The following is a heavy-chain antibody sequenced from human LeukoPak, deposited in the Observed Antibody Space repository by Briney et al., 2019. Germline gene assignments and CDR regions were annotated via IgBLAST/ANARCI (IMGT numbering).Heavy chain of an antibody. CDR3: ARDEAYYDSSGYFPYY. Sequence: PSETLSLTCAVYGGSFSGYYWSWIRQPPGKGLEWIGEINHSGSTNYNPSLKSRVTISVDTSKNQFSLKLSSVTAADTAVYYCARDEAYYDSSGYFPYYWGQGTLVTVSS. J-gene: IGHJ4*02. D-gene: IGHD3-22*01. V-gene: IGHV4-34*01. CDR1: GGSFSGYY. CDR2: INHSGST.